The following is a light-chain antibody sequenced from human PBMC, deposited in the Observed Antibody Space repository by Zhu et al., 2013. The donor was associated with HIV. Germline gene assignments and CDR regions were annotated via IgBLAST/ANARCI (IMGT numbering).Light chain of an antibody. CDR1: SSDVGTYKL. J-gene: IGLJ2*01. V-gene: IGLV2-23*02. CDR3: SSYAGSVL. Sequence: QSALTQPASMSGSPGQSITISCTGSSSDVGTYKLVSWYQQYPGKAPKVLIYEVNKRPSGVSNRFSGSKSGNTASLTISGVQAEDEADYYCSSYAGSVLFGGGTKLTVL. CDR2: EVN.